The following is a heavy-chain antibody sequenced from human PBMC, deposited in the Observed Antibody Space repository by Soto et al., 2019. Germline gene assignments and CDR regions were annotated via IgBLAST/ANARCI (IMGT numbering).Heavy chain of an antibody. V-gene: IGHV3-23*01. D-gene: IGHD3-9*01. CDR1: GFTFSSYA. CDR3: EGLGFPRYFDRNWFDP. J-gene: IGHJ5*02. CDR2: ISGSGGST. Sequence: GGSLRLSCAASGFTFSSYAMSWVRQAPGKGLEWVSAISGSGGSTYYADSVKGRFTISRDNSKNTLYLQMNSLRAEDTAVYYCEGLGFPRYFDRNWFDPWGQGTLVTVSS.